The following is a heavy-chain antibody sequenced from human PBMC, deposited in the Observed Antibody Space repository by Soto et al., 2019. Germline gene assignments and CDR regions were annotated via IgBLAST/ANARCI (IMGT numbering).Heavy chain of an antibody. CDR2: IYYGGST. D-gene: IGHD1-26*01. Sequence: SETLSLTCTVSGGSISSSSYYWGWIRQPPGKGLEWIGSIYYGGSTYYNPSLKSRVTISVDTSKNQFSLKLSSVTAADTAVYYCARLAVRWEEPNWFDPWGQGTLVTVSS. CDR1: GGSISSSSYY. J-gene: IGHJ5*02. CDR3: ARLAVRWEEPNWFDP. V-gene: IGHV4-39*01.